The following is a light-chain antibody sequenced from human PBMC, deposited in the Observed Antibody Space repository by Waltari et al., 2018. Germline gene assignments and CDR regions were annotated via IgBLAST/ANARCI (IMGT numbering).Light chain of an antibody. J-gene: IGLJ2*01. CDR3: SSYAGTTTFVI. CDR2: EGT. Sequence: QSALTQPASVSGSPGQSITISCTGTSSDVGSYHLVSWYQQHPGKAPKLMIYEGTKRPSGVSNRFSASKSGNTASLTISGLQAEDEADYYCSSYAGTTTFVIFGGGTKLTVL. CDR1: SSDVGSYHL. V-gene: IGLV2-23*03.